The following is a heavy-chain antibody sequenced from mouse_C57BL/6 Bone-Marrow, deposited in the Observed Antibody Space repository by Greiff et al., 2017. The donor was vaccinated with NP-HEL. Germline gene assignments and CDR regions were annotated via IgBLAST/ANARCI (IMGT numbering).Heavy chain of an antibody. Sequence: LVESGAELARPGASVKLSCKASGYTFTSYGISWVKQRTGQGLEWIGEIYPRSGNTYYNEKFKGKATLTADKSSSTAYMELRSRTSEDSAVYFCARRDYDGYSWFAYWGQGTLVTVSA. CDR1: GYTFTSYG. CDR3: ARRDYDGYSWFAY. J-gene: IGHJ3*01. D-gene: IGHD2-3*01. CDR2: IYPRSGNT. V-gene: IGHV1-81*01.